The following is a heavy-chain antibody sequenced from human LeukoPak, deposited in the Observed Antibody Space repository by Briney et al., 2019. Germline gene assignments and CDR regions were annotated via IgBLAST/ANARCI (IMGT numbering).Heavy chain of an antibody. Sequence: GGSLRLSCAASGFTFSSYAMSWVRQAPGKGLEWVSSISGSGGSTYYADSVKGRFTISRDNSKNTLYLQMNSLRAEDTAVYYCARGRVEMATTGNYYYYGMDVWGQGTTVTVSS. D-gene: IGHD5-24*01. V-gene: IGHV3-23*01. J-gene: IGHJ6*02. CDR1: GFTFSSYA. CDR2: ISGSGGST. CDR3: ARGRVEMATTGNYYYYGMDV.